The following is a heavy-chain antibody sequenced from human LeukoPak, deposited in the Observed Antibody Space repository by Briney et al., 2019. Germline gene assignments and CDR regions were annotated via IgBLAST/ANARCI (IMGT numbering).Heavy chain of an antibody. CDR1: GGSISNGDHY. CDR2: IYYSGST. D-gene: IGHD3-22*01. V-gene: IGHV4-31*03. J-gene: IGHJ3*02. CDR3: ARHYYDSSGYYYLKGAFDI. Sequence: SETLSLTCTVSGGSISNGDHYWSWIRQHPGKGLEWIGHIYYSGSTYYNPSLKSRVTISVDTSKNQFSLKLSSVTAADTAVYYCARHYYDSSGYYYLKGAFDIWGQGTMVTVSS.